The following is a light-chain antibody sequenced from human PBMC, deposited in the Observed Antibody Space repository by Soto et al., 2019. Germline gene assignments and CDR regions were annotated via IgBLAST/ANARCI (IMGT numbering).Light chain of an antibody. Sequence: QSVLTQPPSVSGAPGQRVTISCTGSSSNIGAGYDVHWYQQLPGTAPKLLIYGNSNRPSGVPDRFSGSKSGTSASLAITGLKDEDEADYYCQSYDSSLSGDVFGGGTQLTVL. V-gene: IGLV1-40*01. CDR2: GNS. J-gene: IGLJ7*01. CDR1: SSNIGAGYD. CDR3: QSYDSSLSGDV.